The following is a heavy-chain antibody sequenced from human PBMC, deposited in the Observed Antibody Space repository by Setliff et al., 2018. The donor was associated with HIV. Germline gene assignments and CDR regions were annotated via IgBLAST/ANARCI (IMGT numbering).Heavy chain of an antibody. V-gene: IGHV5-51*01. J-gene: IGHJ4*02. Sequence: PWESLKISCKTSGYSFTTYWIGWVRQMPGKGLEWTAILYPGDSDTRYSPSFQSQVTISADKSTGTAYLEWRSLTASDTAMYFCARAPNSPYYSNIWYADYWGQGTLVTVSS. CDR1: GYSFTTYW. CDR2: LYPGDSDT. D-gene: IGHD4-4*01. CDR3: ARAPNSPYYSNIWYADY.